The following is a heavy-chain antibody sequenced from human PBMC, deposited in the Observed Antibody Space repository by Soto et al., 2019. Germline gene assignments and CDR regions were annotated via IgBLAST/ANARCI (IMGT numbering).Heavy chain of an antibody. CDR1: GGSISSYY. CDR2: IYYSGST. V-gene: IGHV4-59*08. Sequence: SGTLSLTCTVCGGSISSYYWSWIRQPPGKGLEWIGYIYYSGSTNYNPSLKSRVTISVDTSKNQFSLKLSSVTAADTAVYYCARPPGGEHYYYYYMDVWGKGTTITVSS. D-gene: IGHD3-16*01. CDR3: ARPPGGEHYYYYYMDV. J-gene: IGHJ6*03.